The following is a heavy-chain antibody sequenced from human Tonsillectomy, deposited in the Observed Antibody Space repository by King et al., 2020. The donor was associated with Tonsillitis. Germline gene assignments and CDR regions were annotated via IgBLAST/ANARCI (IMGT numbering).Heavy chain of an antibody. D-gene: IGHD1-26*01. J-gene: IGHJ4*02. Sequence: QLQESGPGVVKPSETLSLTCSVSGGSISTSDQYWAWIRQPPGKGLEWIGYMYYGGTIFYNPSLKSRITISGGTSENRFSLKLSSVTAADTAIYFCARYVSGSFDYWGQGALVTVSS. CDR2: MYYGGTI. CDR3: ARYVSGSFDY. CDR1: GGSISTSDQY. V-gene: IGHV4-39*01.